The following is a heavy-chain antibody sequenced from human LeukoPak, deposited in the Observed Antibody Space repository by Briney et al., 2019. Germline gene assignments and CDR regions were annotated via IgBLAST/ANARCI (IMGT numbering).Heavy chain of an antibody. CDR2: ISSSSSTI. Sequence: PGGSLRLSCAASGFTFSSHSMNWVRQAPGKGLEWVSYISSSSSTIYYADSVKGRFTISRDNAKNSLYLQMNGLRAEDTAVYYCARSSGSYYYYYGMDVWGQGTTVTVS. V-gene: IGHV3-48*01. J-gene: IGHJ6*02. D-gene: IGHD1-26*01. CDR1: GFTFSSHS. CDR3: ARSSGSYYYYYGMDV.